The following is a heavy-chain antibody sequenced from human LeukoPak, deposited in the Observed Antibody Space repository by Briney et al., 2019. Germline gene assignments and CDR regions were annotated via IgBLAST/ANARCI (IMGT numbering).Heavy chain of an antibody. CDR2: ISSSSGYT. Sequence: PGGSLRLSCAASGFMYSDYYMTWIRQAPGKGLEWVSYISSSSGYTNYADSVKSRFTISRDNAKNSLYLQMNSLRAEDTAVYYCARVDEGRNGVTVGYWGQGTLVTVSS. CDR1: GFMYSDYY. V-gene: IGHV3-11*06. D-gene: IGHD2-8*01. CDR3: ARVDEGRNGVTVGY. J-gene: IGHJ4*02.